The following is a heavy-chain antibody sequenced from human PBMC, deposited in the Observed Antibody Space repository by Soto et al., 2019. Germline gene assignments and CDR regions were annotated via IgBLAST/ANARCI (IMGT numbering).Heavy chain of an antibody. CDR2: ISSSSSYI. CDR1: GFTFSSYS. D-gene: IGHD6-13*01. J-gene: IGHJ4*02. Sequence: EVQLVESGGGLVKPGGSRRLSCAASGFTFSSYSMNWVRQAPGKGLEWVSSISSSSSYIYYADSVKGRFTISRDNAKNSLYLQMNSLRAEDTAVYYCARDGIAAAGYYFDYWGQGTLVTVSS. CDR3: ARDGIAAAGYYFDY. V-gene: IGHV3-21*01.